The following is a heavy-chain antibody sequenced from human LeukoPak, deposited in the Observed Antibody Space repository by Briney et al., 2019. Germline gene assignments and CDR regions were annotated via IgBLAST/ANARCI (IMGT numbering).Heavy chain of an antibody. V-gene: IGHV3-23*01. CDR2: ISGSARST. CDR1: GFTFTSYA. J-gene: IGHJ4*02. Sequence: GGSLRLSCAASGFTFTSYAMSWVRQAPGKGLEWVSAISGSARSTFYADSVKGRFTISRDNSKDMVYLHMNSLRAEDMAIYYCAKDLTSYDYGDYGGSDYWGQGTLVTVSS. CDR3: AKDLTSYDYGDYGGSDY. D-gene: IGHD4-17*01.